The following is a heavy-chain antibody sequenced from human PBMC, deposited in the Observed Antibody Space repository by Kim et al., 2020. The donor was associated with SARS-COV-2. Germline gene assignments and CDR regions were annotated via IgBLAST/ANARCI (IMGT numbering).Heavy chain of an antibody. Sequence: YAAPVKGRFTISRDVSKDSLYLQMNSLKTEDTAVYYCTRIAAADSGDFDYWGQGTLVTVSS. V-gene: IGHV3-15*01. CDR3: TRIAAADSGDFDY. D-gene: IGHD6-13*01. J-gene: IGHJ4*02.